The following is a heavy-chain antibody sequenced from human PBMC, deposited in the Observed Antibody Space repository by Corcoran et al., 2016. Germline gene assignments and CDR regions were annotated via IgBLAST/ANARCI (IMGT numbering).Heavy chain of an antibody. CDR1: GGSFSGYY. CDR2: INHSGST. Sequence: QAQLQQWGAGLLKPSETLSLTCAVYGGSFSGYYWSWIRQPPGKGLEWIGEINHSGSTNYNPSLKSRVTISVDTSKNQFSLKLSPVTAADTAVYYCARGLQPNTISMVDGGQGTLVTVSS. D-gene: IGHD3-9*01. V-gene: IGHV4-34*01. J-gene: IGHJ4*02. CDR3: ARGLQPNTISMVD.